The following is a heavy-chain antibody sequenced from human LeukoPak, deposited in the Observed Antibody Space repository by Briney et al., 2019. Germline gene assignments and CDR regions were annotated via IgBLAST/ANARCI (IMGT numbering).Heavy chain of an antibody. CDR2: INPNSGGT. Sequence: ASVKVSCKASGYSFTDYYMHWVRQAPGQGLERMGWINPNSGGTNYAQKFQGRVTMTRDTSISSAYMELNRLRSDDTAVYYCALWEIVHYAFDFWGQGTMVTVSS. CDR1: GYSFTDYY. J-gene: IGHJ3*01. D-gene: IGHD5-12*01. V-gene: IGHV1-2*02. CDR3: ALWEIVHYAFDF.